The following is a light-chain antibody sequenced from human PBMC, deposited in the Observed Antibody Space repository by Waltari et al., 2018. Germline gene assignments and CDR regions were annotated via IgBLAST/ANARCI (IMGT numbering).Light chain of an antibody. J-gene: IGKJ1*01. V-gene: IGKV3-15*01. CDR1: QSINSN. CDR3: QQYNNWPRT. CDR2: GAS. Sequence: EIVMTQSPATLSVSPGERATLSCRASQSINSNVAWYRQKPGQAPRLLIYGASARATGMPVRFSGGGSGTGFTLTISSLQSDDFGVYYCQQYNNWPRTFGQGTKVEI.